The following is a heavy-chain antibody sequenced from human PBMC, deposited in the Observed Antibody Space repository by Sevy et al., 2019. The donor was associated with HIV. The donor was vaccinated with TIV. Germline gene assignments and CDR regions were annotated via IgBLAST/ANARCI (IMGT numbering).Heavy chain of an antibody. CDR1: GDSVSSNSAA. CDR2: TYYRSKWYN. J-gene: IGHJ3*02. V-gene: IGHV6-1*01. Sequence: SQTLSLTCAISGDSVSSNSAAWNWIRQSPSRGLEWLGRTYYRSKWYNDYAVSVKSRITINPDTSKNQFSLQLNSVTPEDTAVYYCAREWDYYDSSGYYDAFDIWGQGTTVTVSS. D-gene: IGHD3-22*01. CDR3: AREWDYYDSSGYYDAFDI.